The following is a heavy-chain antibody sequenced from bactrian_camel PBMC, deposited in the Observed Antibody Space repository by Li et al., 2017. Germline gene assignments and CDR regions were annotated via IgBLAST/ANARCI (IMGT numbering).Heavy chain of an antibody. CDR2: VDADGFA. CDR1: GATYSKHC. Sequence: QVQLVESGGGLVQPGGSLRLSCAASGATYSKHCMGWYRQAPGKNREGVATVDADGFASYTDSVKGRFTISQDNAKNILYLQMYDLKPEDSAMYYCAAASRPIFAGYRFSPSDFDYWGQGTQVTVS. D-gene: IGHD1*01. J-gene: IGHJ6*01. CDR3: AAASRPIFAGYRFSPSDFDY. V-gene: IGHV3S53*01.